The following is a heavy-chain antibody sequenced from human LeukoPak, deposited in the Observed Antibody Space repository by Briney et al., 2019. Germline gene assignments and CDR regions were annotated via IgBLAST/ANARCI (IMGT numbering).Heavy chain of an antibody. CDR2: ISGSGGST. Sequence: GSLRLSCVASGFTFSIYVMSWVRQAPGRGLEWVSGISGSGGSTYYADSVKGRFTISRDNSKNTLYLQMNSLRADDTAVYYCAKEVDSANYWGQGTLVTVSS. J-gene: IGHJ4*02. D-gene: IGHD3/OR15-3a*01. V-gene: IGHV3-23*01. CDR1: GFTFSIYV. CDR3: AKEVDSANY.